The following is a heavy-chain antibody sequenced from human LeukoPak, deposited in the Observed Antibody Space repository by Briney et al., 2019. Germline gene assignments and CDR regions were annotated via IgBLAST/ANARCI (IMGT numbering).Heavy chain of an antibody. CDR3: AKGERWLHNSGVFDY. CDR2: MSFDGDSK. Sequence: PGRSLRLSCAASGFTFSTYPMHWVRQAPGKGLEWVAVMSFDGDSKYYSDSVRGRFIVSRDNAKSTLYLQMNSLRPEDTAVYYCAKGERWLHNSGVFDYWGQGTLVTVSS. CDR1: GFTFSTYP. D-gene: IGHD5-12*01. J-gene: IGHJ4*02. V-gene: IGHV3-30-3*01.